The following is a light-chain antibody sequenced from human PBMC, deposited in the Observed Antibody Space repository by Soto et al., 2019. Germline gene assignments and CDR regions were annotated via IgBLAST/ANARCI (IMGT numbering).Light chain of an antibody. CDR3: QQYNSYWT. V-gene: IGKV1-5*01. CDR1: QSISSW. Sequence: DIQMTQSPSTLSASVGDRVTITCRASQSISSWLAWYQQKPGKAPKVLIYDASSLESGVPSRFSGSGSGTEFTLPSSSLQRDDFASYYCQQYNSYWTFGQGTKVEIK. J-gene: IGKJ1*01. CDR2: DAS.